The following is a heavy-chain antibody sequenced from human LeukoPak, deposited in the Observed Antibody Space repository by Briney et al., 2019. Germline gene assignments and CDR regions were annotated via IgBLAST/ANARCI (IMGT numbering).Heavy chain of an antibody. CDR3: ARNRGDPSYFDY. CDR1: GFTFSGYS. J-gene: IGHJ4*02. Sequence: GGSLRLSCAASGFTFSGYSMNWVRQAPGKGLEWVSSISTSSGYIYYADSVQGRFTIARDNAKNSLYLQMNSLRAEDTAMYYCARNRGDPSYFDYWGQGILVTVSS. CDR2: ISTSSGYI. V-gene: IGHV3-21*01. D-gene: IGHD4-17*01.